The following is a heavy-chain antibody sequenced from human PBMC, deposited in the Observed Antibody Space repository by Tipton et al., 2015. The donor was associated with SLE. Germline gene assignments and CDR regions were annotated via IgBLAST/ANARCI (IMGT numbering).Heavy chain of an antibody. V-gene: IGHV4-34*01. CDR3: ARGECSSSACYTRFYDY. CDR1: GDSITSYY. D-gene: IGHD2-2*02. CDR2: INDSGIT. J-gene: IGHJ4*02. Sequence: TLSLTCTVSGDSITSYYWSWIRQPPGKGLEWIGEINDSGITDYKSSLKSRVTISLDTSKNQFSLKMTSVTAADTALYFCARGECSSSACYTRFYDYWSQGALVTVSS.